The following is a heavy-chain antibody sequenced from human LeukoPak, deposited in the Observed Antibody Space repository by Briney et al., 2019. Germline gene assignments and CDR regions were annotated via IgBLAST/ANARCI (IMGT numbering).Heavy chain of an antibody. CDR1: GFTFSSYA. D-gene: IGHD3-10*01. Sequence: GGSLRLSRAASGFTFSSYAMSWVRQAPGKGLEWVSAISGSGGSTYYADSVKGRFTISRDNSKNTLYLQMNSLRAEDTAVYYCAKDSSSIYGSGSYNAFDIWGQGTMVTVSS. CDR2: ISGSGGST. J-gene: IGHJ3*02. V-gene: IGHV3-23*01. CDR3: AKDSSSIYGSGSYNAFDI.